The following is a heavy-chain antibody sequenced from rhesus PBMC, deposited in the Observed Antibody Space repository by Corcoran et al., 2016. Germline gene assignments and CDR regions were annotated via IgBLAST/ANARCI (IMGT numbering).Heavy chain of an antibody. V-gene: IGHV4-173*01. CDR1: GGSISSNY. J-gene: IGHJ4*01. CDR3: ARDAIVVVFTALFDY. CDR2: ISGSGGST. Sequence: QLQLQESGPGLVKPSETLSLTCAVSGGSISSNYWSWIRQPPGKRLEWIGRISGSGGSTDYHPSLKSRVTISTDTSKNQFSLKLSSVTAADTAVYYCARDAIVVVFTALFDYWGQGVLVTVSS. D-gene: IGHD2-27*01.